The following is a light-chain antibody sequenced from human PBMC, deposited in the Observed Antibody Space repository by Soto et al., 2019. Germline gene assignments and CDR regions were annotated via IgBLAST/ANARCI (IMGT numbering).Light chain of an antibody. J-gene: IGKJ1*01. CDR1: QSVLYSSNNKNN. V-gene: IGKV4-1*01. CDR2: WAS. Sequence: DIVMTQSPDSLAVSLGERATINCKSSQSVLYSSNNKNNLAWYQQKPGQPPKLLIYWASTRESGVPDRFSGSGSGTDFTLTISSLQAEDVAVYYCQQYYRTPPTFGQGAKVEIK. CDR3: QQYYRTPPT.